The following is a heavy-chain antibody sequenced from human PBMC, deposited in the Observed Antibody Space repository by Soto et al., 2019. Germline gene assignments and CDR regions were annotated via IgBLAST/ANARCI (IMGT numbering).Heavy chain of an antibody. CDR3: ARPKRSGYDRGDSYYHTMDV. D-gene: IGHD3-3*01. CDR1: GGTSSNFV. J-gene: IGHJ6*02. V-gene: IGHV1-69*06. Sequence: QVQLVQSGTEVKKSGSSVKVSCKASGGTSSNFVITWVRQVPGQGIEWLGGILPMFGAVKYAQKFQDRLIITADRSTQTAAMELGRLRSEDTAVYYCARPKRSGYDRGDSYYHTMDVWGHGTTVTVS. CDR2: ILPMFGAV.